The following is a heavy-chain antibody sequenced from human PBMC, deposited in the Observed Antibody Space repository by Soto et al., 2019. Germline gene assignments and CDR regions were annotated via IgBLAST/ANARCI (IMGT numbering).Heavy chain of an antibody. CDR2: IDSSGSHT. Sequence: EVQMVESGGGLVKPGGSLRLSCAASGITFSNYYMNWVRQAPGKGLEWVSSIDSSGSHTFYADSVKGRFTISRENAINSLYLQINSLRAEDTAVYHCAGTYDSLDYWGQGTLVTVSS. V-gene: IGHV3-21*01. D-gene: IGHD3-22*01. CDR1: GITFSNYY. J-gene: IGHJ4*02. CDR3: AGTYDSLDY.